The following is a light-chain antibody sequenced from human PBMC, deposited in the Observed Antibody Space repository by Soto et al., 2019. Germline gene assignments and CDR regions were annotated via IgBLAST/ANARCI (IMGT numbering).Light chain of an antibody. CDR2: WAS. Sequence: DIVMTQSADSLAVSLGERATINCKYSQSVFSTSNNKKYLAWYQQKPGQPPKLLIHWASIRESGVPDRFSGSGSGTDFNLTINSLQAEDVAVSYCQQYYSTPWTFGQGTKVEIK. CDR1: QSVFSTSNNKKY. J-gene: IGKJ1*01. V-gene: IGKV4-1*01. CDR3: QQYYSTPWT.